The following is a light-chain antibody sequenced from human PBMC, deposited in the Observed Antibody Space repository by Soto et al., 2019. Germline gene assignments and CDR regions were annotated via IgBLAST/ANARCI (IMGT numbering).Light chain of an antibody. V-gene: IGKV1-39*01. Sequence: DLQMTQSPSSLSASVGDRVAITCRSSQSISDYLNWYQQKPGKALKLVIYGASNLQSGVPPRFSGSGSGSEFTLTISGLQPDDFAIYFCQQSYSLPLTFGAGTKVDV. CDR3: QQSYSLPLT. J-gene: IGKJ3*01. CDR2: GAS. CDR1: QSISDY.